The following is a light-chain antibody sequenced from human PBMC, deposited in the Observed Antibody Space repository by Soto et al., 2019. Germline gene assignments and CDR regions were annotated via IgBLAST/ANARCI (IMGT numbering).Light chain of an antibody. Sequence: QSVLTQPPSASGTPGQRVTISCSGSSSNIGSNFVYWYQQFPGTAPKLLIYRNNQRPSGVPDRFSGSKSGTSASLAISGLPSEDEADYYCAACDDSLSGWVFGGVTKLTVL. V-gene: IGLV1-47*01. J-gene: IGLJ3*02. CDR1: SSNIGSNF. CDR2: RNN. CDR3: AACDDSLSGWV.